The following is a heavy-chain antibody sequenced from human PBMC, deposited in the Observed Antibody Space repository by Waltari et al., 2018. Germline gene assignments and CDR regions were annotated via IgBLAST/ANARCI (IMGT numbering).Heavy chain of an antibody. J-gene: IGHJ4*02. D-gene: IGHD3-16*01. CDR1: GFTFSHYW. V-gene: IGHV3-7*01. Sequence: EVQLVESGGGLVQPGGSLRLSCVASGFTFSHYWITWVRQAPGRGLEWVASIKEDGSENHYVDAVKGRFTISRDNAENSVNLQMNSLRAEDTAVYYCTRDPLRRYDYWGQGTLVTVSS. CDR2: IKEDGSEN. CDR3: TRDPLRRYDY.